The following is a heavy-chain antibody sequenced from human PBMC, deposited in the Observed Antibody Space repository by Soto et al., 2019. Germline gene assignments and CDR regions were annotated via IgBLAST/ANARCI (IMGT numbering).Heavy chain of an antibody. CDR1: GGSISSGGYY. V-gene: IGHV4-31*03. D-gene: IGHD2-15*01. CDR3: ARDVSVVVLYGMDV. Sequence: QVQLQESGPGLVKPSQTLSLTCTVSGGSISSGGYYWSWIRQHPGKGLEWMGYIYYSGSTYYNPSLKSRVTISVDTSKNQFSLKLSSVTAADTAVYYCARDVSVVVLYGMDVWGQGTTVTVSS. CDR2: IYYSGST. J-gene: IGHJ6*02.